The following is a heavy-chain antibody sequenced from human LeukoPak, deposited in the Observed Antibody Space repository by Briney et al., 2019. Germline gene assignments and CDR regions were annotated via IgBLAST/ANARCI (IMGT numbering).Heavy chain of an antibody. Sequence: GASVRVSCKASGGTFSSYAISWVRQAPGQGLEWMGGIIPIFGTANYAQKFQGRVTITADKSTSTAYMELSSLRSEDTAVYYCASSEMVRGDIDRTTCWGQGTLVTVSS. CDR2: IIPIFGTA. D-gene: IGHD3-10*01. V-gene: IGHV1-69*06. CDR3: ASSEMVRGDIDRTTC. J-gene: IGHJ4*02. CDR1: GGTFSSYA.